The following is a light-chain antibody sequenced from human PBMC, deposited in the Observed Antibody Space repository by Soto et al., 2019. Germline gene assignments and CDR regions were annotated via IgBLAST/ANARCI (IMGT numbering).Light chain of an antibody. CDR1: QTVDSSY. J-gene: IGKJ2*01. CDR3: HQDGRPPQT. Sequence: ETVLTQSPDTLSLSPGERATLSCRARQTVDSSYIAWYQHKPGQAPRLLVYATSTRATGIPDRFSGSGSGTDFTLTISGLEPEDFALYYWHQDGRPPQTFGQGTKLGI. V-gene: IGKV3-20*01. CDR2: ATS.